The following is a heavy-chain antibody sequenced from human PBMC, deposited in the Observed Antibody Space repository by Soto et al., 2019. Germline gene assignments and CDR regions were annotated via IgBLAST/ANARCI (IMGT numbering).Heavy chain of an antibody. J-gene: IGHJ4*02. Sequence: ASVKVSCKASGYTFTGYYMHWVRQAPGQGLEWMGWINPNSGGTNYAQKFQGWVTMTRDTSISTAYMELSSLRAEDTAIYYCAKGHSSAWYDYFDYWGQGTLVTVSS. CDR2: INPNSGGT. CDR1: GYTFTGYY. CDR3: AKGHSSAWYDYFDY. V-gene: IGHV1-2*04. D-gene: IGHD6-19*01.